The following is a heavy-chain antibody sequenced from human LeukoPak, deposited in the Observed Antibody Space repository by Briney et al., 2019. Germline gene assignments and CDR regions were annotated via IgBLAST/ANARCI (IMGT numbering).Heavy chain of an antibody. Sequence: HSGRSLRLSCAASGFTFSSYGMHWVRQAPGKGLEWVAVVWYDGSKKYSADSVRGRFTISRDNSKNTLYVQMNSLRDEDTAVYYCAKDQRWESPHYLDSWGQGTLVTVSS. CDR2: VWYDGSKK. V-gene: IGHV3-33*06. D-gene: IGHD1-26*01. J-gene: IGHJ4*02. CDR3: AKDQRWESPHYLDS. CDR1: GFTFSSYG.